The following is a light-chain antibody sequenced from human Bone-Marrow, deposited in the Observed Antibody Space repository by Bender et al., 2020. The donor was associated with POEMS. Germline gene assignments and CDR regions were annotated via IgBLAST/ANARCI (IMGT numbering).Light chain of an antibody. Sequence: QSVLTQPPSVSETPGQRVTISCSGSSSNIGKHGVNWYQKLPGKAPKLLIYYDDLVGSGVSDRLSGSKSGTSASLAISGLQSEDEADYYCSAWDASLNGWVFGGGTKLTVL. CDR1: SSNIGKHG. V-gene: IGLV1-36*01. J-gene: IGLJ3*02. CDR2: YDD. CDR3: SAWDASLNGWV.